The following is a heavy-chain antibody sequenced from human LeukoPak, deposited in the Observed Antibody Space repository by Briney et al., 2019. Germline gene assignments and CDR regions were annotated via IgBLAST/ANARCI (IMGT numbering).Heavy chain of an antibody. CDR3: ARERGDYLDF. CDR2: IYYSGST. J-gene: IGHJ4*02. V-gene: IGHV4-59*01. Sequence: SETLSLTCTVSGGSIGTYYWSWIRQPPGKGLEWIGYIYYSGSTNYNPSLKSRVTISVDTSKNQFSLKVRSVTAADTAVYYCARERGDYLDFWGQGTLVTVSS. CDR1: GGSIGTYY.